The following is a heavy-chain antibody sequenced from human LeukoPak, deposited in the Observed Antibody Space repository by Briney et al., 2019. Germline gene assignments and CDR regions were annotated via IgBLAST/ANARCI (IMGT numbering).Heavy chain of an antibody. CDR2: INHSGST. CDR3: ARRTILNWFDP. Sequence: PSETLSLTCAVYGGSFSGYYWSWIRQPPGKGLEWIGEINHSGSTNYNPSLKSRVTISVDTSKNQFSLKLSSVTAADTAVYYCARRTILNWFDPWGQGAQVTVSS. D-gene: IGHD3-3*01. J-gene: IGHJ5*02. V-gene: IGHV4-34*01. CDR1: GGSFSGYY.